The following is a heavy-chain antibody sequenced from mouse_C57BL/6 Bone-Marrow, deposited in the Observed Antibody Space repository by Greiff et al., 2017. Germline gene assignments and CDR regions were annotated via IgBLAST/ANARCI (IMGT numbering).Heavy chain of an antibody. V-gene: IGHV1-55*01. J-gene: IGHJ3*01. CDR3: SRKGMWFAY. CDR2: IYPGSGST. Sequence: VQLQQPGAELVQPGASVTMSCKASGYTFTSYWITWVKQRPGQGLEWIGDIYPGSGSTKHNEKFKSKATLTVDTSSSTAYMQLSSLTSKDSAVYYCSRKGMWFAYWGQGTLVTVSA. CDR1: GYTFTSYW.